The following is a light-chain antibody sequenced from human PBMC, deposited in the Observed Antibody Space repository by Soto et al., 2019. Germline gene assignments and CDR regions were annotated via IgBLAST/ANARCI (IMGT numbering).Light chain of an antibody. Sequence: QSVLTQPPSVSGAPGQRVTISCTGSSSNIGAGYDVHWYQQFPGTAPKLLIYGNNNRPSGVPDRFSGSRSGTSASLAITGLQADDEADYYCQSYDSSLSGPVVFGGGTKLTVL. CDR1: SSNIGAGYD. CDR2: GNN. V-gene: IGLV1-40*01. J-gene: IGLJ2*01. CDR3: QSYDSSLSGPVV.